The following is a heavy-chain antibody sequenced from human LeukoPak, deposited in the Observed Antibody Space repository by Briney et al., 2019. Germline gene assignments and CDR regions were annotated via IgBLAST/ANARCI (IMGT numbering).Heavy chain of an antibody. J-gene: IGHJ4*02. CDR3: ASRIAARPFDY. D-gene: IGHD6-6*01. Sequence: PSETLSLTCAVYGGSFSGYYWSWIRQPPGKGLEWIGEINHSGSTNYNPSLESRVTISVDTSKNQFSLKLSSVTAADTAVYYCASRIAARPFDYWGQGTLVTVSS. CDR2: INHSGST. V-gene: IGHV4-34*01. CDR1: GGSFSGYY.